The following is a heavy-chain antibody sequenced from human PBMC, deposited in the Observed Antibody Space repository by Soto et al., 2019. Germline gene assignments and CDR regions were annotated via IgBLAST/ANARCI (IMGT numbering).Heavy chain of an antibody. CDR1: GYTFTSYG. V-gene: IGHV1-18*01. D-gene: IGHD6-19*01. CDR3: ARAGTFGIWFDP. J-gene: IGHJ5*02. Sequence: GASVKVSCKASGYTFTSYGISWVRQAPGRGLVLVGCNSAYNRHPNYAQKLQGRVTMTTDTSTSTAYMELRSLRSDDTAVYYCARAGTFGIWFDPWGQGTLVTVSS. CDR2: NSAYNRHP.